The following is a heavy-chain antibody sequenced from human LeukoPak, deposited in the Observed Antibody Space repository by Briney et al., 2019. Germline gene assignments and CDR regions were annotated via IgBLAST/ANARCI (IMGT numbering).Heavy chain of an antibody. CDR1: GGSISSYY. J-gene: IGHJ4*02. D-gene: IGHD5-12*01. V-gene: IGHV4-59*01. Sequence: PSETLSLTCTVSGGSISSYYWSWIRQPPGKGLEWIGYIYYSGSTNYNPSLKSRVTISVDTSKNQFSLKLSSVTAADTAVYYCARDRGYSGYDYGLDCWGQGTLVTVSS. CDR3: ARDRGYSGYDYGLDC. CDR2: IYYSGST.